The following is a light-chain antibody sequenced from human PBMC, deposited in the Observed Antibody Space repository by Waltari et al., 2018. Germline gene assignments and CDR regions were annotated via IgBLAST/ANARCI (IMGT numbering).Light chain of an antibody. CDR3: QHTTDWPPAFT. CDR2: GSS. V-gene: IGKV3-11*01. Sequence: EVVLTQSPATLSLSPGEGATLSCRASQVVSAYLAWYQQKPGQAPRLLIYGSSTRATGVPDRFSGRGSGTDFSLTISSVEPEDFAVYYCQHTTDWPPAFTFGPGTRVDLK. J-gene: IGKJ3*01. CDR1: QVVSAY.